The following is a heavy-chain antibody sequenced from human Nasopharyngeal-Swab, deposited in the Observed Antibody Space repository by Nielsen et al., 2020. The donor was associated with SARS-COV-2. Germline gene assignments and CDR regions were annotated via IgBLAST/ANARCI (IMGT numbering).Heavy chain of an antibody. CDR1: GGPLSGYY. Sequence: SETLSLTCAVYGGPLSGYYWSWIRQPPGKGLDWIGEINHSGSTKYNPSLKSRVNISVDTSKNQFSLKVSSVTAADTAVYYCARGGYYCSSTSCYYYSGYYYGMDVWGQGTTVTVSS. CDR3: ARGGYYCSSTSCYYYSGYYYGMDV. V-gene: IGHV4-34*01. CDR2: INHSGST. J-gene: IGHJ6*02. D-gene: IGHD2-2*01.